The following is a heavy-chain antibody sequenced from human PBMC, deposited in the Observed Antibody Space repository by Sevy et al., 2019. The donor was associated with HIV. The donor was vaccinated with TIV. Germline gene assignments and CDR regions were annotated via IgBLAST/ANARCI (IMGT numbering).Heavy chain of an antibody. CDR3: ARERDGLELPYYYGMDV. D-gene: IGHD1-7*01. J-gene: IGHJ6*02. CDR1: GFTFSSYA. V-gene: IGHV3-30*04. Sequence: GGSLRLSCAASGFTFSSYAMHWVRQAPGKGLEWVAVISYDGSNKYYADSVKGRFTISRDNSKNTLYLQMNSLRAEDTAVYYCARERDGLELPYYYGMDVWGQRTTVTVSS. CDR2: ISYDGSNK.